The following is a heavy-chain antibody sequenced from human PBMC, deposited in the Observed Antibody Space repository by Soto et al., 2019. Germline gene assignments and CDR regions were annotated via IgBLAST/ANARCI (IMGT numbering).Heavy chain of an antibody. CDR1: GYSISSGHY. V-gene: IGHV4-38-2*01. Sequence: SETLSLTCGVSGYSISSGHYWGWIRQPPGKGLEWIGNVYHSGTTYYNPSLKSRVTISIDTSKNQFSLKLTSVTAADTAVYYCTRSLYSASWYAGDWGQGTLVTVSS. CDR2: VYHSGTT. D-gene: IGHD6-13*01. CDR3: TRSLYSASWYAGD. J-gene: IGHJ4*02.